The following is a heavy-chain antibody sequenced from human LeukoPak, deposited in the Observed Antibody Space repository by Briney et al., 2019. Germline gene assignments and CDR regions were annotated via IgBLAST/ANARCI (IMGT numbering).Heavy chain of an antibody. V-gene: IGHV1-18*04. D-gene: IGHD3-16*01. J-gene: IGHJ6*04. CDR2: ISAYNGNT. Sequence: ASVKVSCKASGYTFTSYGISWVRQAPGQGLEWMGWISAYNGNTNYAQKLQGRVTMTTDTSTSTAYMELRSLRSDDTAVYYCARTPGGSYAYHYYGMDVWGKGTTVTVSS. CDR1: GYTFTSYG. CDR3: ARTPGGSYAYHYYGMDV.